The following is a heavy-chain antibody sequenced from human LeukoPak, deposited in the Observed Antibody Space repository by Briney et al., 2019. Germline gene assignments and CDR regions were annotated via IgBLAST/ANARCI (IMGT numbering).Heavy chain of an antibody. Sequence: GGSLRPSCAASGFTFKLYWMHWVRQVPGKGPVWVARINDDGSDTVYADSVKGRFTISRDDAKNMLFLQMNSLRGEDTAVYHCVRGGPSTWFWGQGTLVTVSS. CDR3: VRGGPSTWF. V-gene: IGHV3-74*01. D-gene: IGHD3-22*01. CDR2: INDDGSDT. CDR1: GFTFKLYW. J-gene: IGHJ4*02.